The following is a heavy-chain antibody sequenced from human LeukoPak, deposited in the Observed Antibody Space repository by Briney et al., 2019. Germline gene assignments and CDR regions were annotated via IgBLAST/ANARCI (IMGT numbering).Heavy chain of an antibody. V-gene: IGHV3-23*01. CDR1: GFTFSSYA. CDR2: ISGSGGST. Sequence: GGSLRLSCAASGFTFSSYAMSWVRQAPGKGLEWVSAISGSGGSTYNADSVKGRFTISRDNSKNTLYLQMNSLRAEDTAVYYCAKGSDDHYYDSSGQNFDYWGQGTLVTVSS. J-gene: IGHJ4*02. D-gene: IGHD3-22*01. CDR3: AKGSDDHYYDSSGQNFDY.